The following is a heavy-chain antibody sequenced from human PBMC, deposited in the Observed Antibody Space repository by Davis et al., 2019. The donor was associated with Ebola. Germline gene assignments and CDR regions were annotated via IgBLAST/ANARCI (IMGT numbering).Heavy chain of an antibody. D-gene: IGHD6-19*01. CDR3: AKDSGWQMSP. J-gene: IGHJ5*02. CDR1: GFTFSSNG. Sequence: GESLKISCAASGFTFSSNGMHWVRQAPGKGLEWVAVISYDGSDKYYADSVKGRFTISRDNARNSLYLQMNSLTVDDTAIYYCAKDSGWQMSPWGQGTLVIVSS. V-gene: IGHV3-30*18. CDR2: ISYDGSDK.